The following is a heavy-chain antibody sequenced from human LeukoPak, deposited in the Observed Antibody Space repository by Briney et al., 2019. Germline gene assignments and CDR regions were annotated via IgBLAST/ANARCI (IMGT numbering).Heavy chain of an antibody. V-gene: IGHV1-69*05. Sequence: SVKVSCKASGGTFSSYAISWLRQAPGQGLEWMGGIIPIVGTANYAQKFQGRVTITTDESTSTAYMELSSLRSEDTAVYYCATSYCSGGSCHRIDAFDIWGQGTMVTVSS. D-gene: IGHD2-15*01. J-gene: IGHJ3*02. CDR1: GGTFSSYA. CDR2: IIPIVGTA. CDR3: ATSYCSGGSCHRIDAFDI.